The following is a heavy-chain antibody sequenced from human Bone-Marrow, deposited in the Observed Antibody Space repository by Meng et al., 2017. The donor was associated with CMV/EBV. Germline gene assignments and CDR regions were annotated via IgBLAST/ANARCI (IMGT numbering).Heavy chain of an antibody. CDR1: GFTFSSYG. Sequence: GGSLRLSCAASGFTFSSYGMHWVRQAPGKGLEWVAFIRYDGSNKYYADSVKGRFTISRDNSKNTLYLQMNSLRAEDTAVYYCARGQYGCSSTRCLPVDAFDIWGQGTIVTSSS. J-gene: IGHJ3*02. CDR2: IRYDGSNK. CDR3: ARGQYGCSSTRCLPVDAFDI. D-gene: IGHD2-2*01. V-gene: IGHV3-30*02.